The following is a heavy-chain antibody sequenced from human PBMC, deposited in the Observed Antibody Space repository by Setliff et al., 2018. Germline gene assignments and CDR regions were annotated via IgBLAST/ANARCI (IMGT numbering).Heavy chain of an antibody. CDR3: ARNGGLDY. CDR2: IKQDGSEK. D-gene: IGHD2-8*01. V-gene: IGHV3-7*01. Sequence: GGSLRLSCAASGFTFSRYWMTWVRRAPGKGLEWVAIIKQDGSEKYYVDSVKGRFTISRDNTRNSLYLQMNSLRAEDTAVYYCARNGGLDYWGQGALVTVSS. J-gene: IGHJ4*02. CDR1: GFTFSRYW.